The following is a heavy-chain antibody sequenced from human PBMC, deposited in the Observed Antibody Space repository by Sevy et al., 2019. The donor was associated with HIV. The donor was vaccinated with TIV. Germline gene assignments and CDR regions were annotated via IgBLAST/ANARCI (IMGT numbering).Heavy chain of an antibody. CDR3: ATGAGL. Sequence: GGSLRLSCVVSGLTFSNYWMTWVRQAPGKGLEWVANIKEDGSEKYYLFSVKDLFTISRDNAKNSLFLQMNSLRVDDTGVYYCATGAGLWGQGTLVTVSS. CDR1: GLTFSNYW. V-gene: IGHV3-7*01. J-gene: IGHJ4*02. D-gene: IGHD6-19*01. CDR2: IKEDGSEK.